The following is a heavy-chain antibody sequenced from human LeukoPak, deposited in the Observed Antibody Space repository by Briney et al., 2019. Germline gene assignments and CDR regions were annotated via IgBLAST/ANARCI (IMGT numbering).Heavy chain of an antibody. D-gene: IGHD5-12*01. J-gene: IGHJ3*02. CDR2: IYDSGST. CDR1: GGSINSYY. CDR3: ARDAVATGIGSFDI. Sequence: SETLSLTCTASGGSINSYYWNWIRQPPGKGLEWIGCIYDSGSTNYNPSLKSRVTISVDTSKNQLSLKMSSVTAADTAVYYCARDAVATGIGSFDIWGQGTMVTVSS. V-gene: IGHV4-59*01.